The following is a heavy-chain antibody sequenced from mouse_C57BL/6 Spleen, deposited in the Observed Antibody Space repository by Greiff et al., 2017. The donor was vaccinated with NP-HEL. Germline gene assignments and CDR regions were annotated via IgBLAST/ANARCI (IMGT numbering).Heavy chain of an antibody. D-gene: IGHD1-1*01. CDR3: TREEDYYYVYFDY. J-gene: IGHJ2*01. CDR1: GYTFTDYE. Sequence: VQLQQSGAELVRPGASVTLSCKASGYTFTDYEMHWVKQTPVHGLEWIGAIDPETGGTAYNQKFKGKAILTADKSSSTAYMELRSLTSEDSAVYYCTREEDYYYVYFDYWGQGTTLTVSS. V-gene: IGHV1-15*01. CDR2: IDPETGGT.